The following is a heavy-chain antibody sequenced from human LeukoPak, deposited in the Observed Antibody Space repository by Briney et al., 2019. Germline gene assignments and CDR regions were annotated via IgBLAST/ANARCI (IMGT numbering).Heavy chain of an antibody. D-gene: IGHD4-17*01. CDR2: IYSGGST. J-gene: IGHJ3*02. CDR1: GFTASSNY. Sequence: GGSLRLSCAASGFTASSNYMSWVRQAPGKGLEWVSVIYSGGSTYYADSVKGRFTISRDNSKNTLYLQMNSLRAEDTAVYYCARLRNDAFDIWGQGTMVTVSS. V-gene: IGHV3-53*01. CDR3: ARLRNDAFDI.